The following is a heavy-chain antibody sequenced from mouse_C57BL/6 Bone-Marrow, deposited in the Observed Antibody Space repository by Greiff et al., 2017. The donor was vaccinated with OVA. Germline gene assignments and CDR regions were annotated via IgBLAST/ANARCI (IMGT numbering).Heavy chain of an antibody. V-gene: IGHV1-81*01. D-gene: IGHD2-3*01. CDR3: ARLGGWPPWFAY. CDR1: GYTFTSYG. CDR2: IYPRSGNT. Sequence: QVQLKESGAELARPGASVKLSCKASGYTFTSYGISWVKQRTGQGLEWIGEIYPRSGNTYYNEKFKGKATLTADKSSSTAYMELRSLTSEDSAVYFCARLGGWPPWFAYWGQGTLVTVSA. J-gene: IGHJ3*01.